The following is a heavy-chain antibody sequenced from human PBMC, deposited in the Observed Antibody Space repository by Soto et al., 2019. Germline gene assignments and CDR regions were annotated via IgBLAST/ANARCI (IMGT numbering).Heavy chain of an antibody. V-gene: IGHV4-30-4*01. D-gene: IGHD3-3*01. CDR2: IYYSGST. CDR1: GGSISSGDYY. Sequence: SETLSLTCTVSGGSISSGDYYWSWIRQPPGRGLEWIGYIYYSGSTYYNPSLKSRVTISVDTSKNQFSLKLSSVTAADTAVYYCARDNITIFGVDYYYYGMDVWGQGTAVTVSS. J-gene: IGHJ6*02. CDR3: ARDNITIFGVDYYYYGMDV.